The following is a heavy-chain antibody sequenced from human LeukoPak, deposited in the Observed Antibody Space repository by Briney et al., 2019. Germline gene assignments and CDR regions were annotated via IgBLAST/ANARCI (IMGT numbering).Heavy chain of an antibody. J-gene: IGHJ5*02. CDR1: GGSISSRDYF. D-gene: IGHD4-11*01. CDR3: ARAPLTTEGANWFDP. CDR2: IYYSGTT. V-gene: IGHV4-30-4*08. Sequence: SETLSLTCTVSGGSISSRDYFWSWIRQPPGKGPEWIGYIYYSGTTYYNPSLKSRVSISVDTSKDQFSLKLTSVTAADTAVYYCARAPLTTEGANWFDPWGQGALVTVSS.